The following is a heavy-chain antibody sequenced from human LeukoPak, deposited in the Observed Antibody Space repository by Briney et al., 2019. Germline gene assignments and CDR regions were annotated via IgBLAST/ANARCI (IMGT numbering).Heavy chain of an antibody. D-gene: IGHD2-15*01. CDR2: IWYDGSNK. Sequence: GRSLRLSCAASGFTFSSYGMHWVRQAPGKGLEWVAVIWYDGSNKYYADSVKGRFTISRGNSKNTLYLQMNSLRAEDTAVYYCARDLGYCSGGSCYYDAFDIWGQGTMVTVSS. J-gene: IGHJ3*02. V-gene: IGHV3-33*01. CDR3: ARDLGYCSGGSCYYDAFDI. CDR1: GFTFSSYG.